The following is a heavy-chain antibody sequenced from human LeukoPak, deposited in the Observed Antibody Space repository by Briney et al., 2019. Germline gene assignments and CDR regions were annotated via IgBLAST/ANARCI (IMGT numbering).Heavy chain of an antibody. Sequence: PGGSLRLSCAASGFTFSSSAMSWVRQAPGEGLEWVSTISGSGGSTYYADSVKGRFTISRDNSKNTLYLQMNSLRAEDTAVYYCETTMTSSWSPYHFDYWGQGTLVTVSS. CDR3: ETTMTSSWSPYHFDY. V-gene: IGHV3-23*01. CDR1: GFTFSSSA. J-gene: IGHJ4*02. D-gene: IGHD6-13*01. CDR2: ISGSGGST.